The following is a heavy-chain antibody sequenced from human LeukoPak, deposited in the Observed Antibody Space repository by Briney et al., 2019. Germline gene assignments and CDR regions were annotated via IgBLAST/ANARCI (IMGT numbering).Heavy chain of an antibody. CDR2: IKQDGSEK. V-gene: IGHV3-7*01. Sequence: PGGSLRLSCAASGFTFSSYAMSWVRQAPGKGLEWVANIKQDGSEKYYVDSVKGRFTISRDNAKNSLYLQMNSLRAEDTAVYYCASQISPYYDSSGRSYAFDIWGQGTMVTVSS. CDR3: ASQISPYYDSSGRSYAFDI. D-gene: IGHD3-22*01. CDR1: GFTFSSYA. J-gene: IGHJ3*02.